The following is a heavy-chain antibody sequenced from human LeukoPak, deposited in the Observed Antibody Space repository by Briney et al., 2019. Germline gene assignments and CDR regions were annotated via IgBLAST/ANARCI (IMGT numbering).Heavy chain of an antibody. Sequence: GGSLRLSCAASGFTFSNHAMSWVRQAPGKGLQWVAVISGGGRTTEYADFVKGRFTISRDNSKNTLSLQMNSLTVDDTAIYFCAKNVVVKRYIDFWGHGTLVTVSS. CDR1: GFTFSNHA. V-gene: IGHV3-23*01. CDR3: AKNVVVKRYIDF. CDR2: ISGGGRTT. J-gene: IGHJ4*01. D-gene: IGHD2-15*01.